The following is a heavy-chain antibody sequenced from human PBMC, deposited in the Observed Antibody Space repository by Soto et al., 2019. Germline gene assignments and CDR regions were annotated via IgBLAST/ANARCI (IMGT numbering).Heavy chain of an antibody. Sequence: QVQLVQSGGEVKKPGASVKVSCKTSGYSFTTYGISWVRQAPGQGLEWMGWISAYNGNTNYAQKLQDRVTMTTDTYTSTAYMQLRSLSADDTAVYYCAREGPAPTYYYAMDVWGQGSTVPGSS. J-gene: IGHJ6*02. V-gene: IGHV1-18*01. CDR1: GYSFTTYG. CDR3: AREGPAPTYYYAMDV. CDR2: ISAYNGNT.